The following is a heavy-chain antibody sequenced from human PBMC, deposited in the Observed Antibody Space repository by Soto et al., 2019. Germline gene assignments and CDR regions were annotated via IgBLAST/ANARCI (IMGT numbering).Heavy chain of an antibody. Sequence: PGGSLRLSCAASGFTFSNYALHWVRQAPGKGLEWVALISHDGSSTYHADSVKGRFTISRDNSKNTIYLHMTSLRGDDTAVYYCARLLPVGTATLDNWGQGALVTVSS. CDR2: ISHDGSST. V-gene: IGHV3-30*14. CDR1: GFTFSNYA. J-gene: IGHJ4*02. CDR3: ARLLPVGTATLDN. D-gene: IGHD2-21*02.